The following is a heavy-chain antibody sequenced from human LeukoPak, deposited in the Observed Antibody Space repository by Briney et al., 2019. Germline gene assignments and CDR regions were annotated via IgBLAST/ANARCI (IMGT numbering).Heavy chain of an antibody. D-gene: IGHD1-26*01. Sequence: GSLRLSCAASGFTVRNNYMSWVRQAPGKGLEWVSVIYSGGSTYYADFVKGRFTFSKDNSKNTLYLQMTNLRVEDTAVYYCAREWELRTFCIGYWGQGTLVTVSS. CDR2: IYSGGST. CDR3: AREWELRTFCIGY. CDR1: GFTVRNNY. V-gene: IGHV3-53*01. J-gene: IGHJ4*02.